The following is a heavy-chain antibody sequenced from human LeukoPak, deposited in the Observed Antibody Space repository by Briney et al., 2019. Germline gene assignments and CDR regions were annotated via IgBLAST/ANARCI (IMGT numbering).Heavy chain of an antibody. Sequence: GASVKVSCKASGYTFTSYDINWVRQATGQGLEWMGWMNPNSGNTGYAQKFQGRVTMTRNTSTSTAYMELSSLRSEDTAVYYCARVICSSTSCFDLFDYWGQGTLVTVSS. CDR3: ARVICSSTSCFDLFDY. V-gene: IGHV1-8*01. CDR2: MNPNSGNT. J-gene: IGHJ4*02. D-gene: IGHD2-2*01. CDR1: GYTFTSYD.